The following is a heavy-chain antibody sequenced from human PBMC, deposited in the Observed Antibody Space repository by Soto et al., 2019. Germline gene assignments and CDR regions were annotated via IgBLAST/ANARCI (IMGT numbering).Heavy chain of an antibody. CDR2: ISYDGSNK. CDR1: GFTFSSYA. J-gene: IGHJ6*02. V-gene: IGHV3-30-3*01. D-gene: IGHD6-19*01. Sequence: QVQLVESGGGVVQPGRSLRLSCAASGFTFSSYAMHWVRQAPDKGLEWVAVISYDGSNKYYADSVKGRFTISRDNSKNTLYLQMNSLRAEDTAVYYCARDLIDSSGWYPPPNYYYYGMDVWGQGTTVTVSS. CDR3: ARDLIDSSGWYPPPNYYYYGMDV.